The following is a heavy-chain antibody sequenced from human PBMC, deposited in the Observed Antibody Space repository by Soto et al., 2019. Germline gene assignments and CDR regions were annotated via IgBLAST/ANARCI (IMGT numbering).Heavy chain of an antibody. CDR2: IHYGGRT. D-gene: IGHD2-15*01. J-gene: IGHJ5*02. Sequence: SETLSLTCTVSGGSVSSTSYYWTWIRQPPGKGLEWIGYIHYGGRTNYNPSLKSRVTISVDTSKMQVSLKLSSVTAADTAVYFCARGTPSPLIVRSSRGPWFDPWGQGTLVTVSS. CDR1: GGSVSSTSYY. CDR3: ARGTPSPLIVRSSRGPWFDP. V-gene: IGHV4-61*01.